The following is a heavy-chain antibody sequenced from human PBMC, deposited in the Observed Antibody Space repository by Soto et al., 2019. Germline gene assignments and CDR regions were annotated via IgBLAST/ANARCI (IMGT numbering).Heavy chain of an antibody. CDR2: ISWNSGSI. V-gene: IGHV3-9*01. CDR3: AKALRFVDYYMDV. D-gene: IGHD3-3*01. CDR1: GFTFDDYA. J-gene: IGHJ6*03. Sequence: PGGSLRLSCAASGFTFDDYAMHWVRQAPGKGLEWVSGISWNSGSIGYADSVKGRFTISRDNAKNSLYLQMNSLRAEDTALYYCAKALRFVDYYMDVWGKGTTVTVSS.